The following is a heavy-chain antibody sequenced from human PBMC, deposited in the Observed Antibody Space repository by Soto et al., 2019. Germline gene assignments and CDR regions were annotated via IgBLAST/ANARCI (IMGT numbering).Heavy chain of an antibody. Sequence: ASVKVSCKASGYTFTGYYMHWVRQAPGQGLEWMGWINPNSGGTNYAQKFQGWVTMTRDTSISTGYMDLSRLRSDDTAVYHCAREGANIAARRYYYYGMDVWGQGTTVTVSS. CDR2: INPNSGGT. J-gene: IGHJ6*02. V-gene: IGHV1-2*04. D-gene: IGHD6-6*01. CDR1: GYTFTGYY. CDR3: AREGANIAARRYYYYGMDV.